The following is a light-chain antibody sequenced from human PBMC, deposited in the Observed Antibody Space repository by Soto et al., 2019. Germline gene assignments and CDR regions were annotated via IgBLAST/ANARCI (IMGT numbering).Light chain of an antibody. CDR3: QQYGSSPYT. Sequence: EIVLTQSPGTLSLSPGERDTLSCRASQSVSSSYLAWYQQKPGQATRLIIYGASDRGNGIPDRFSGSGSGTDFTLTISRLEPEYFAVYYCQQYGSSPYTFGQWTKLEIK. V-gene: IGKV3-20*01. CDR2: GAS. J-gene: IGKJ2*01. CDR1: QSVSSSY.